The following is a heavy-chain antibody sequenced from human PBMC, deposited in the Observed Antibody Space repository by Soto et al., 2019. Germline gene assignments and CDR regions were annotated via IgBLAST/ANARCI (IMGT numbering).Heavy chain of an antibody. CDR1: GGSISSYY. J-gene: IGHJ4*02. D-gene: IGHD4-17*01. Sequence: QVQLQESGPGLVKPSETLSLTCTVSGGSISSYYWSWIRQPPGKGLEWIGYIYYSGSTNYNPSLKSRVPISVDTSKNQFSLKLSSVTAADTAVYYCARGPTTVVTPPDYWGQGTLVTVSS. CDR3: ARGPTTVVTPPDY. CDR2: IYYSGST. V-gene: IGHV4-59*01.